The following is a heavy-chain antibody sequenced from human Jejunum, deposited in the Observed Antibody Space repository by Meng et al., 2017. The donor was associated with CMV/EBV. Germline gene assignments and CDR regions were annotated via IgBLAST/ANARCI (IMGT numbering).Heavy chain of an antibody. Sequence: QVQLRESGPGLLKPSQTLSLTCNVSGGSISSGDHYWSWIRQSPGKGLESIAYMLYSGTTYYNPALKSRITISTDTSKNQFSLKLTSMTAADMAVYYCARGRGYSYGIDYWGQGTLVTVSS. CDR3: ARGRGYSYGIDY. CDR2: MLYSGTT. V-gene: IGHV4-30-4*01. D-gene: IGHD5-18*01. CDR1: GGSISSGDHY. J-gene: IGHJ4*02.